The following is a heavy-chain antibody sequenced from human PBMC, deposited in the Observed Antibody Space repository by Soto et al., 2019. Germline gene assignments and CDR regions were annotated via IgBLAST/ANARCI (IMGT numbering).Heavy chain of an antibody. CDR3: SYGASPGPNGQ. Sequence: PSDTLSLTFSVSGATISSYYWSWFRQVPGNGLEYIGYIHNVERTNYNPSLESQATIPADTSKSQFPLRLSSVTAAATALYYGSYGASPGPNGQWGKGTMGTVSS. CDR2: IHNVERT. CDR1: GATISSYY. J-gene: IGHJ4*02. V-gene: IGHV4-59*07. D-gene: IGHD4-17*01.